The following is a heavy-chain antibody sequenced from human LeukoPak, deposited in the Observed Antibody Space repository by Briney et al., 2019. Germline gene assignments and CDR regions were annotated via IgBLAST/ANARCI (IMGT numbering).Heavy chain of an antibody. Sequence: PGGSLRLSCEASGFTFRTFAMSGVRQAPGKGLEWLSGISASGHYIYQADSVKGRFTIARDNSQNTLYIEIHSLRVEDTAVYYCARDGSWGDYQFYSYMDVWGKGTTVTVSS. CDR3: ARDGSWGDYQFYSYMDV. CDR1: GFTFRTFA. D-gene: IGHD2-2*01. J-gene: IGHJ6*03. V-gene: IGHV3-23*01. CDR2: ISASGHYI.